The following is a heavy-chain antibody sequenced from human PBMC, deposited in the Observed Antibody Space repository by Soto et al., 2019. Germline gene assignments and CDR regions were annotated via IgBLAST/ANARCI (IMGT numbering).Heavy chain of an antibody. V-gene: IGHV3-23*01. CDR1: GFTFSSYA. Sequence: GGSLRLSCAASGFTFSSYAMSWVRQAPGKGLEWVSAISGSGGSTYYADSVKGRFTISRDNSKNTLYLQMNSLRAEDTAVYYCAKGACTNGVCYAHYYYYGMDVWGQGTTVTVSS. CDR3: AKGACTNGVCYAHYYYYGMDV. CDR2: ISGSGGST. D-gene: IGHD2-8*01. J-gene: IGHJ6*02.